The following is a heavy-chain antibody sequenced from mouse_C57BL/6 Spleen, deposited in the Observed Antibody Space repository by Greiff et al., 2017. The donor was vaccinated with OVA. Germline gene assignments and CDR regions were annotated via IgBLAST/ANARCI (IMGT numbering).Heavy chain of an antibody. Sequence: EVMLVESGGGLVKPGGSLKLSCAASGFTFSSYAMSWVRQTPEKRLEWVATISDGGSYTYYPDNVKGRFTISRDNAKNNLYLQMSHLKSEDTAMYYCARDGDGSAWFAYWGQGTLVTVSA. J-gene: IGHJ3*01. V-gene: IGHV5-4*01. CDR2: ISDGGSYT. D-gene: IGHD1-1*01. CDR3: ARDGDGSAWFAY. CDR1: GFTFSSYA.